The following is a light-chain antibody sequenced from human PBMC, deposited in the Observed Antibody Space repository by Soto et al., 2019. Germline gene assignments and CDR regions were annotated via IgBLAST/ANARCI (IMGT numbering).Light chain of an antibody. CDR1: QSIARS. CDR2: AAS. Sequence: DIQMTQSPSSLSASVGDRVTITCRASQSIARSLNWYQQRPGKAPNLLIYAASNLQSGVPSRFSGSGSGTDFTLTISSLQPEDFATYYCQQSYSTLVYTFGQGTKVDIK. J-gene: IGKJ2*01. V-gene: IGKV1-39*01. CDR3: QQSYSTLVYT.